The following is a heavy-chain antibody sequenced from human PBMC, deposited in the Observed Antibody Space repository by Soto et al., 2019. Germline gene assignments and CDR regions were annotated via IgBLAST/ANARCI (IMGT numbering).Heavy chain of an antibody. CDR3: ARARYYDSSGYYSAFDY. D-gene: IGHD3-22*01. J-gene: IGHJ4*02. Sequence: QVQLVESGGGVVQPGRSLRLSCAASGFTFSTYGMHWVRLAPGKGLEWASVIWYDGSYKFYADSVKGRFTISRDNSKNTLYLQMNSLRAEDTAVYYCARARYYDSSGYYSAFDYWGQGTLVTVSS. CDR1: GFTFSTYG. V-gene: IGHV3-33*01. CDR2: IWYDGSYK.